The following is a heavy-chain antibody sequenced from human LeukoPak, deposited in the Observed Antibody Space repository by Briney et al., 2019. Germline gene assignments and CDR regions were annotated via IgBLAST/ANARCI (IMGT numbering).Heavy chain of an antibody. V-gene: IGHV3-21*01. CDR1: GFTFRSYS. CDR3: VRHFPGRSSVNY. D-gene: IGHD6-6*01. J-gene: IGHJ4*02. Sequence: GSLRLPCAASGFTFRSYSVNWVPQAPGKGLEWVSSISSSSGYSYYPHSAKGRFTLFRGHPKNSPFLQINRLRAEGLAVYYWVRHFPGRSSVNYWGRGSLVTVSS. CDR2: ISSSSGYS.